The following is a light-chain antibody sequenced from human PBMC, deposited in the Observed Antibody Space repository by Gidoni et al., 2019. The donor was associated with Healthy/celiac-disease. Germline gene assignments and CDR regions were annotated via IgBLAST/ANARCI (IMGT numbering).Light chain of an antibody. J-gene: IGKJ5*01. CDR1: QGISSY. CDR3: QQLNSYPIT. V-gene: IGKV1-9*01. CDR2: AAS. Sequence: DIQLTQSPSFLSASVGDRVTITCRASQGISSYLAWYQQKPGKAPKLLIYAASPLQSGVPSRFSGSGSGTEFTLTISSLQPEDVATYYCQQLNSYPITFGQGTRREIK.